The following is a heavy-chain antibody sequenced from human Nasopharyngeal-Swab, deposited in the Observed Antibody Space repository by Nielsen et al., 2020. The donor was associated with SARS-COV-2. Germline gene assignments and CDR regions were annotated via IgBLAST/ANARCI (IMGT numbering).Heavy chain of an antibody. D-gene: IGHD6-13*01. CDR1: GGSTSSGGYY. V-gene: IGHV4-31*03. J-gene: IGHJ6*03. Sequence: SETLSLTCTVSGGSTSSGGYYWSWIRQHPGTGLEWIGYIYYSGSTYYNPSLKSRVTISVDTSKNQFSLKLSSVTAADTAVYYCARDSRYSSSWYAYYYYYMDVWGKGTTVTVSS. CDR2: IYYSGST. CDR3: ARDSRYSSSWYAYYYYYMDV.